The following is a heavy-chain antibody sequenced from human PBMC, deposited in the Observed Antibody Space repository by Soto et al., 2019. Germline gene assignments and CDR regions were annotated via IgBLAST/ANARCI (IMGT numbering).Heavy chain of an antibody. CDR1: GFTLSSYG. Sequence: QAQLVESGGGVVQPGRSLRLSCVASGFTLSSYGMHWVRQAPGKGLEWVAVISYDGSYKDYAEPVKGRFTISRDSSKNTLYLQVNSLRAEDTAVYYCAKGIARDGYNSCLDWGQGTLVTVSS. V-gene: IGHV3-30*18. CDR2: ISYDGSYK. J-gene: IGHJ4*02. D-gene: IGHD5-12*01. CDR3: AKGIARDGYNSCLD.